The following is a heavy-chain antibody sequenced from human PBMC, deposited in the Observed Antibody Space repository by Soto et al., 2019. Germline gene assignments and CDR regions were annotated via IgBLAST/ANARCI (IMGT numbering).Heavy chain of an antibody. V-gene: IGHV4-30-4*01. Sequence: PSENLSLTCSVSGGSISSIDYFWSWIRQPPGKGLEWIGFIYHTGTTYYNPSLRSRVTISIDTSKSQFSMKLNSVTAADTAVYYCAIVMPAMPNCLDPWGQGTLGTVSS. CDR3: AIVMPAMPNCLDP. CDR2: IYHTGTT. J-gene: IGHJ5*02. D-gene: IGHD2-2*01. CDR1: GGSISSIDYF.